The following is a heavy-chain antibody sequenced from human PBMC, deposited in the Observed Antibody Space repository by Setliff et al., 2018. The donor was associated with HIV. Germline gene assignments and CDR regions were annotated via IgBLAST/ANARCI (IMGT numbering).Heavy chain of an antibody. CDR2: ISGSGGST. CDR3: ARDKDEDYGSTSFDY. Sequence: GSLRLSCAASGLSFSSYVMSWVRQAPGKGLEWVSGISGSGGSTYYADTVKGRFTISRDNSKNKVYLQMNNLRAEDTAVYYCARDKDEDYGSTSFDYWGQGILVTVSS. J-gene: IGHJ4*02. CDR1: GLSFSSYV. D-gene: IGHD4-17*01. V-gene: IGHV3-23*01.